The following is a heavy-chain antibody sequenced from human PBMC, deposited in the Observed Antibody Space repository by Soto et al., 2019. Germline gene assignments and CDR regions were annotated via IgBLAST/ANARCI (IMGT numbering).Heavy chain of an antibody. CDR1: GGSFSPYG. D-gene: IGHD4-17*01. CDR2: FIPVFTTA. V-gene: IGHV1-69*01. CDR3: ARDGVDVSRTTVRHGALDI. J-gene: IGHJ3*02. Sequence: QVQLVQSGAEVKKPGSSVKVSCKASGGSFSPYGISWVRQAPGQGLEWMGGFIPVFTTAKYAQKFQGRVSITADESTYTAYMEVSSLRSEDTAVYFCARDGVDVSRTTVRHGALDIWGQGTVVTVSS.